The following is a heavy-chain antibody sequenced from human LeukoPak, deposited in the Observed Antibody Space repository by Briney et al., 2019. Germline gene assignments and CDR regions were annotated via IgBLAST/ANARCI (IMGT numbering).Heavy chain of an antibody. Sequence: PAETLSLTCTVSGGSISSYYWSWIRQPPGKGLEWVGYIYYSGSTNYNPSLKSRVTISVDTSKNQFSLKLSSVTAADTAVYYCARVHQHSYYYYYYMDVWGKGTTVTVSS. CDR1: GGSISSYY. J-gene: IGHJ6*03. CDR2: IYYSGST. CDR3: ARVHQHSYYYYYYMDV. D-gene: IGHD2-15*01. V-gene: IGHV4-59*01.